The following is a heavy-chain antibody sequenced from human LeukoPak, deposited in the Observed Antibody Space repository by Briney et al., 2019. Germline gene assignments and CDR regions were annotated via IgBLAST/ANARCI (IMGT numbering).Heavy chain of an antibody. J-gene: IGHJ3*02. CDR1: GGSFSGYY. CDR2: INHSGST. Sequence: SETLSLTCAVYGGSFSGYYWSWIRQPPGKGLEWIGEINHSGSTNYNPSLKSRVTISVDTSKNQFSLKLSSVTAADTAVYHCASDRGRRAFDIWGQGTMVTVSS. CDR3: ASDRGRRAFDI. V-gene: IGHV4-34*01.